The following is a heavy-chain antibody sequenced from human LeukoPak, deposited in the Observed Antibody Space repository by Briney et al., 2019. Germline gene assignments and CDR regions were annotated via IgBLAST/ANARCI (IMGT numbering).Heavy chain of an antibody. CDR2: TKNKANDYTT. CDR3: ARFRWAQPLDY. J-gene: IGHJ4*02. Sequence: GGSLRLSCAASGFTFSDYYMDWVRQAPGKGLEWVGRTKNKANDYTTDYAASVKGRFTISRDDSQNSVYLQMNSLKTEDTAVYYCARFRWAQPLDYWGQGTLVTVSS. CDR1: GFTFSDYY. D-gene: IGHD4-23*01. V-gene: IGHV3-72*01.